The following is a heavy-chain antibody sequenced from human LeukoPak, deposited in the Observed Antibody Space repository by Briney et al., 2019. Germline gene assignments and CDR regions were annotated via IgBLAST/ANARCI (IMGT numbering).Heavy chain of an antibody. J-gene: IGHJ4*02. D-gene: IGHD2-15*01. CDR3: ARTRSGQGYYFDY. CDR2: ISVSSTFI. CDR1: GFTFSSYN. Sequence: AGGSLRLSCVVSGFTFSSYNMNWVRQALGKGLEWVSYISVSSTFIYYADSVKGRFSISRDNAKNSLHLQMNSLRDEDTAVYYCARTRSGQGYYFDYWGQGTLVTVSS. V-gene: IGHV3-21*01.